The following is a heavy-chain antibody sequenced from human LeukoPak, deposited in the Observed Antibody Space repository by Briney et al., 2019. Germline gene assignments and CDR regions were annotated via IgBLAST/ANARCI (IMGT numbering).Heavy chain of an antibody. CDR2: ISYSGSS. D-gene: IGHD3-3*01. CDR1: GGSIRSYY. CDR3: ARINDFWSGPTLDV. V-gene: IGHV4-59*12. Sequence: SETLSLTCTVSGGSIRSYYWSWVRQPPGEGLECIGYISYSGSSNYNSSLKSRVTISIDKSKNQFSLKLNSVTAADTAVYYCARINDFWSGPTLDVWGQGTTVTVSS. J-gene: IGHJ6*02.